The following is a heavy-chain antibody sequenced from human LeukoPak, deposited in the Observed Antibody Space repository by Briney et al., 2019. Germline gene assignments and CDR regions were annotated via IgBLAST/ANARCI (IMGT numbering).Heavy chain of an antibody. Sequence: GGSQRLSCAASGFTFSSYAMHWVRQAPGKGLEWVAVISYDGSNKYYADSVKGRFTISRDNSKNTLYLQMNSLRAEDTAVYYCARGLDYWGQGTLVTVSS. CDR1: GFTFSSYA. V-gene: IGHV3-30-3*01. CDR2: ISYDGSNK. CDR3: ARGLDY. J-gene: IGHJ4*02.